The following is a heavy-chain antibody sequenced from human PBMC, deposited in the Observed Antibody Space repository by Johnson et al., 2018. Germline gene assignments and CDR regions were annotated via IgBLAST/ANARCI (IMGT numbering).Heavy chain of an antibody. V-gene: IGHV3-33*01. CDR3: ARGARAFDI. Sequence: QVQLVQSGGGVVQPGRSXRLSCAASGFSFSTFGMHWVRQAPGKGLEWVAVIWRDGKNKYYADSVKGRLTISRDNAKDSLYLQMNSLKTEDTAMYYCARGARAFDIWGQGTMVTVYS. CDR2: IWRDGKNK. J-gene: IGHJ3*02. CDR1: GFSFSTFG.